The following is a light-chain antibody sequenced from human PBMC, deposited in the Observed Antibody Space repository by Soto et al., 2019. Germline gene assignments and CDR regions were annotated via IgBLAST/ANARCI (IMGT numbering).Light chain of an antibody. CDR2: DAS. CDR3: QQRSNCLT. V-gene: IGKV3-11*01. CDR1: QSVSSY. J-gene: IGKJ4*01. Sequence: EIVLTQSPATLSLSPGERATLSCRATQSVSSYLAWYQQKPGQAPRLLIYDASNRATGIAARFSGSGSGTDVTHTISSLVPEYFTGYDCQQRSNCLTFGGGTKVEIK.